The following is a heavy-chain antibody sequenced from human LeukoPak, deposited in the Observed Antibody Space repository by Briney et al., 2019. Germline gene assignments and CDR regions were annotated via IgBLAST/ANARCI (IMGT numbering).Heavy chain of an antibody. Sequence: GGSLRLSCAASGFAFSSQAMGWVRQAPGKGLEWVSVISDSGSITYYADSVKGRFTIFRDNSKNTLFLQMNRLRAEDTAVYYCAKDARRTNGWYFFDYWGQGTLVTVSS. CDR3: AKDARRTNGWYFFDY. D-gene: IGHD6-19*01. J-gene: IGHJ4*02. CDR1: GFAFSSQA. CDR2: ISDSGSIT. V-gene: IGHV3-23*01.